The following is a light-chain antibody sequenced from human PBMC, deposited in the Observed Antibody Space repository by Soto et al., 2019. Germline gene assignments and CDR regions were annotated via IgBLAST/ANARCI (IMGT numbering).Light chain of an antibody. CDR1: QSVSSN. CDR3: QQYNNWPPLT. Sequence: EIVMTQSPATLSVSPGEGATLSCRASQSVSSNLAWYQQKPAQPPRLLIYGASTRATGIPARFSGSGSGTEFTLTISSLQSEDFAVYYCQQYNNWPPLTFGGGTKVGIK. V-gene: IGKV3-15*01. J-gene: IGKJ4*01. CDR2: GAS.